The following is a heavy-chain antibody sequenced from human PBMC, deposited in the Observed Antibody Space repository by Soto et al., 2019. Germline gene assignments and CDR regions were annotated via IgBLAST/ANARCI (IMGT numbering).Heavy chain of an antibody. CDR2: INAGNGNT. V-gene: IGHV1-3*01. CDR1: GYTFTSYA. J-gene: IGHJ5*02. CDR3: ARGIDCSSTSCSTGWFDP. D-gene: IGHD2-2*01. Sequence: ASVKVSCKASGYTFTSYAIHWVRQAPGQRLEWMGWINAGNGNTKYSQKFQGRVTITRDTSASTAYMELSSLRSEDTAVYYCARGIDCSSTSCSTGWFDPWGQGTLVTVSS.